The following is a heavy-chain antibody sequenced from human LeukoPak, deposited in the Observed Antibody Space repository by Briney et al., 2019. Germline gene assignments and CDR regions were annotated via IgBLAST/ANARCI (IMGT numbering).Heavy chain of an antibody. CDR2: ISWDGGSS. CDR3: ARSLPTYYYDSRASDY. J-gene: IGHJ4*02. CDR1: GFTFDDYA. D-gene: IGHD3-22*01. Sequence: GGSLRLSCAASGFTFDDYAMHWVRQAPGKGLEWVSLISWDGGSSYYADSVKGRFTISRDNSKNSLYLQMNSLRAEDTAVYYCARSLPTYYYDSRASDYWGQGTLVTVSS. V-gene: IGHV3-43D*03.